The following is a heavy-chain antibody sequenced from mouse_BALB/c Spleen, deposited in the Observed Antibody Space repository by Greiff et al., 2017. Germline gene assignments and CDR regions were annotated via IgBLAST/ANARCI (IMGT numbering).Heavy chain of an antibody. CDR1: GYTFTSYW. V-gene: IGHV1-5*01. D-gene: IGHD1-1*01. Sequence: VQLQQSGPELVKPGASVRISCKASGYTFTSYWMHWVKQRPGQGLEWIGAIYPGNSDTSYNQKFKGKAKLTAVTSTSTAYMELSSLTNEDSAVYYCYGSSLAWFAYWGQGTLVTVSA. CDR3: YGSSLAWFAY. CDR2: IYPGNSDT. J-gene: IGHJ3*01.